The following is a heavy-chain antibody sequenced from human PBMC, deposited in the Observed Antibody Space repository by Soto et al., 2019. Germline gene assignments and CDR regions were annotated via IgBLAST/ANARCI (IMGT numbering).Heavy chain of an antibody. D-gene: IGHD3-16*01. Sequence: GGSLRLSCAASGFTFSSYAMHGVRQAPGKGLEYVSAISSNGGSTYYANSVKGRFTISRDNSKNTLYLQMGSLRAEDMAVYYCAKDRGGGPFTWGQGTMVTVSS. CDR1: GFTFSSYA. CDR3: AKDRGGGPFT. CDR2: ISSNGGST. V-gene: IGHV3-64*01. J-gene: IGHJ3*01.